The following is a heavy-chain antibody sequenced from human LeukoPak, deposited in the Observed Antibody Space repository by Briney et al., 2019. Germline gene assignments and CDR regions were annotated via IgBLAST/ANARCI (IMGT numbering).Heavy chain of an antibody. D-gene: IGHD2-15*01. CDR3: TTRRQDGW. CDR1: GFTFSDAW. V-gene: IGHV3-15*01. Sequence: GGSLRLSCVGSGFTFSDAWMSWLRPAPGKGLEWVGRIKSKSDGGTIDYAAPVKGRFTISRDDSRNTLYLQMNSLKTEDTAVYYCTTRRQDGWWGQGTLVTVS. CDR2: IKSKSDGGTI. J-gene: IGHJ4*02.